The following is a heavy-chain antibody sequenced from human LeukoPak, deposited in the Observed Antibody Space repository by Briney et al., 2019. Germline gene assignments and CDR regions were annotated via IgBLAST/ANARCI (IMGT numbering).Heavy chain of an antibody. Sequence: GESLKISCKGSGYSFTSYWIGWVRKMPGKGLEWMGIIYPGDSDTRYSPSFQGQVTISADKSISTAYLQWSSLKASDTAMYYCARHSLPYYYDSSGYEDWGQGTLVTVSS. CDR3: ARHSLPYYYDSSGYED. CDR2: IYPGDSDT. CDR1: GYSFTSYW. J-gene: IGHJ4*02. V-gene: IGHV5-51*01. D-gene: IGHD3-22*01.